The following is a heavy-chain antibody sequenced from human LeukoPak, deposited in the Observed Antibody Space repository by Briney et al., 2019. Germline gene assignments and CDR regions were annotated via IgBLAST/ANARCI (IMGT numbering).Heavy chain of an antibody. D-gene: IGHD4-17*01. Sequence: GESLKISCKGSGYSFTSYWSGWVRQLPGKGLEWMWIIYPDDSETRYRPSFHGLVTTSADKSISTAYLQWSSLKASDTAMYYCATGTVNTYPNYYYYGMDVWGQGTTVTVS. J-gene: IGHJ6*02. V-gene: IGHV5-51*01. CDR1: GYSFTSYW. CDR2: IYPDDSET. CDR3: ATGTVNTYPNYYYYGMDV.